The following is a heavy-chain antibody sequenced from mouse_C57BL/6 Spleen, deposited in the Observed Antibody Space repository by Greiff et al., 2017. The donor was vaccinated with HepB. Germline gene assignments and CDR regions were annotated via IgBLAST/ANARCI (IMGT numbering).Heavy chain of an antibody. CDR2: ISDGGSYT. CDR1: GFTFSSYA. Sequence: EVKVVESGGGLVKPGGSLKLSCAASGFTFSSYAMSWVRQTPEKRLEWVATISDGGSYTYYPDNVKGRFTISRDNAKNNLYLQMSHLKSEDTAMYYCARDRNYRETMDYWGQGTSVTVSS. D-gene: IGHD2-12*01. CDR3: ARDRNYRETMDY. V-gene: IGHV5-4*01. J-gene: IGHJ4*01.